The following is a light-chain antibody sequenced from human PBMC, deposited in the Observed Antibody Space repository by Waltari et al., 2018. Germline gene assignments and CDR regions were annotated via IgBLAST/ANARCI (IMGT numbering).Light chain of an antibody. V-gene: IGLV2-14*01. CDR2: DVS. CDR3: SSYTGSSTYV. Sequence: QSALTQPASVSGSPGQSITISCTGTSSDVGGYNYVSWYQQPPGKATKLMIYDVSKRPSGVYNRFSRSKSGNTASLTISGLQAEDEADYCCSSYTGSSTYVFGTGTKVTVL. CDR1: SSDVGGYNY. J-gene: IGLJ1*01.